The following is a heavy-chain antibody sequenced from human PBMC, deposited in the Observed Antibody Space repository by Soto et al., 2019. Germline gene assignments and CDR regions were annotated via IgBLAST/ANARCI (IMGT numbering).Heavy chain of an antibody. D-gene: IGHD3-16*01. CDR2: ISYDGSNK. V-gene: IGHV3-30*18. Sequence: GGSLRLSCAASGFTFSSYGMHWVRQAPGKGLEWVAVISYDGSNKYYADSVKGRFTISRGNSKNTLYLQMNSLRAEDTAVYYCAKSQSPMITFGGPILNFDYWGQGTLVTVSS. CDR3: AKSQSPMITFGGPILNFDY. J-gene: IGHJ4*02. CDR1: GFTFSSYG.